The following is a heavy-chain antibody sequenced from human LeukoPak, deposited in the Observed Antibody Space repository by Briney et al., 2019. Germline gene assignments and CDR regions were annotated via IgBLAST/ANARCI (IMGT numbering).Heavy chain of an antibody. J-gene: IGHJ3*02. V-gene: IGHV4-34*01. CDR2: ITHSGST. Sequence: SETLSLTCAVYGGSFSDYYWSWIRQPPGKGLEWIGEITHSGSTNYNPSANSRVTMSVDTSKNQFSLKVRSVTAADTAVYYCARHGTINDAFDIWSQGTMVTVSS. D-gene: IGHD1-7*01. CDR1: GGSFSDYY. CDR3: ARHGTINDAFDI.